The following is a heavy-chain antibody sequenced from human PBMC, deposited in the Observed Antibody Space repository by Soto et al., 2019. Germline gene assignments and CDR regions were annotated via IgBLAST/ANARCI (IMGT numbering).Heavy chain of an antibody. Sequence: QVQLVESGGGVVHPERSLRLSCSASEFTFSSYAMHWVRQAPGKGLEWVAGISYDGGHKFYGDSVRGRFTISRDSSNTTVFLQMNSLRPEDTAAYYCARVKTDYSNPRGPFFFYGMDVWGQGNTVTVSS. D-gene: IGHD4-4*01. J-gene: IGHJ6*02. CDR1: EFTFSSYA. CDR3: ARVKTDYSNPRGPFFFYGMDV. V-gene: IGHV3-30-3*01. CDR2: ISYDGGHK.